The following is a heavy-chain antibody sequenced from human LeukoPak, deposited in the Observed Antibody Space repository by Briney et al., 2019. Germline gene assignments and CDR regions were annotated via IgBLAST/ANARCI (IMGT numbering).Heavy chain of an antibody. CDR2: IIPIFGTA. CDR1: GGTFSSYA. V-gene: IGHV1-69*13. CDR3: VRGIVVVVAATPLDY. Sequence: ASVKVSCKASGGTFSSYAISWVRQAPGQGLEWMGGIIPIFGTANYAQKFQGRVTITADESTSTAYMELSSLRSEDTAVYYCVRGIVVVVAATPLDYWGQGTLVTVSS. J-gene: IGHJ4*02. D-gene: IGHD2-15*01.